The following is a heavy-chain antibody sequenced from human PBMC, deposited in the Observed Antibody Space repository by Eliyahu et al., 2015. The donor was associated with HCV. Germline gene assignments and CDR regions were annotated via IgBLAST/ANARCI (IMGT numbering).Heavy chain of an antibody. CDR1: GYTFTSYY. CDR2: INPSGGST. V-gene: IGHV1-46*01. Sequence: QVQLVQSGAEVKKPGASVKVSCKASGYTFTSYYMHWVRQAPGQGLEWMGIINPSGGSTSYAQKFQGRVTMTRDTSTSTVYMELSSLRSEDTAVYYCARGASYDFWSGYLAPIGHYYYYGMDVWGQGTTVTVSS. J-gene: IGHJ6*02. CDR3: ARGASYDFWSGYLAPIGHYYYYGMDV. D-gene: IGHD3-3*01.